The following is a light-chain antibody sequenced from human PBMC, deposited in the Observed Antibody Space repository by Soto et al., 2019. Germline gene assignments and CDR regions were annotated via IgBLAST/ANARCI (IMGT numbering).Light chain of an antibody. CDR1: QPLLRGY. CDR2: DVS. CDR3: HNYEAFWN. Sequence: EVTLTQNRATERWVGGETSTLSCGASQPLLRGYLAWYQQKPGLAPRLIIYDVSKRATGIPDRFSGSGSGTEFNLSVSGVEPEDFAVSYCHNYEAFWNFGQGTKVDIK. J-gene: IGKJ1*01. V-gene: IGKV3D-20*01.